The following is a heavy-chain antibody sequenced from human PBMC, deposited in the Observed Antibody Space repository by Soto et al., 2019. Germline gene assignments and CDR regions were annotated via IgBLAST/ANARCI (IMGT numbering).Heavy chain of an antibody. CDR2: ISASNGNT. CDR3: VRVRTRLWGSYRYYFDY. CDR1: GYTFTSYG. V-gene: IGHV1-18*04. J-gene: IGHJ4*02. Sequence: GASVKVSCKASGYTFTSYGISWVRQAPGQGLEWIGWISASNGNTNYAQNLQGRVTMTTDTSTSTAYMELRSLRSEDTAVFYCVRVRTRLWGSYRYYFDYWGQGTLVTVSS. D-gene: IGHD3-16*02.